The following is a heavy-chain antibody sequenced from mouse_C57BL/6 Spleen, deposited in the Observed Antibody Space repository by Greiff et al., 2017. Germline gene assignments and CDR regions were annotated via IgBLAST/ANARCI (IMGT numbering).Heavy chain of an antibody. D-gene: IGHD2-4*01. CDR3: ARSMIRDAMDY. V-gene: IGHV2-2*01. CDR2: IWSGGST. Sequence: QVQLKQSGPGLVQPSQSLSITCTVSGFSLTSYGVHWVRQSPGKGLEWLGVIWSGGSTDYNAAFISRLSISKDNSKSQVFFKMNSLQADDTAIYYCARSMIRDAMDYWGQGTSVTVSS. CDR1: GFSLTSYG. J-gene: IGHJ4*01.